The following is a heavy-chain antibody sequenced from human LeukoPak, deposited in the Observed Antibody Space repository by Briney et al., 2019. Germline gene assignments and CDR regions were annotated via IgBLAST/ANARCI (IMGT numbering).Heavy chain of an antibody. J-gene: IGHJ4*02. V-gene: IGHV3-23*01. CDR3: AKDLYTSRYACCFDY. CDR2: VSGGGSST. CDR1: GFTFSNYA. Sequence: PGGSLRLSCVASGFTFSNYAMNWVRQAPGKGLEWVSGVSGGGSSTYYADSVKGRFTISRDNSENMLYLQMNSLRAEDTAVYYCAKDLYTSRYACCFDYWGQGTLVTVSS. D-gene: IGHD6-13*01.